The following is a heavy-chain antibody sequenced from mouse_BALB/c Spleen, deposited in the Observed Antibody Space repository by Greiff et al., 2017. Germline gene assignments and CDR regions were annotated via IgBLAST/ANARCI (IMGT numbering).Heavy chain of an antibody. CDR3: AREGVPRYFDV. CDR2: ISYSGST. J-gene: IGHJ1*01. CDR1: GYSITSDYA. D-gene: IGHD2-14*01. V-gene: IGHV3-2*02. Sequence: EVQLVESGPGLVKPSQSLSLTCTVTGYSITSDYAWNWIRQFPGNKLEWMGYISYSGSTSYNPSLKSRISITRDTSKNQFFLQLNSVTTEDTATYYCAREGVPRYFDVWGAGTTVTVSS.